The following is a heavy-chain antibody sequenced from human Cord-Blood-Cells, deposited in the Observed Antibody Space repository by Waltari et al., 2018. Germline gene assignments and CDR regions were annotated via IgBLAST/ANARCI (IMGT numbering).Heavy chain of an antibody. Sequence: EVQLVESGGVVVQPGGSLRLSCAASGFTFADYAMNWVRQAPGKGLEWVSLISWDGGSTYYADSVKGRFTISRDNSKNSLYLQMNSLRAEDTALYYCAKDISPTMVRGVIDYWGQGTLVTVSS. CDR2: ISWDGGST. CDR3: AKDISPTMVRGVIDY. CDR1: GFTFADYA. J-gene: IGHJ4*02. D-gene: IGHD3-10*01. V-gene: IGHV3-43D*04.